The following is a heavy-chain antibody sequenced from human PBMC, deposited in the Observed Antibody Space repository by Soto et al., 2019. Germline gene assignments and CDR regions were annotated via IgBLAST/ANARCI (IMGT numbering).Heavy chain of an antibody. Sequence: PSETLSLTCTVSGDSISSSNSHWGWTRQPPGKGLEYIGSVYYGGAIFYSGNIYYNPSLKSRVTISVDTSKNQFSLRLSSVTAADTGVYYCARGLAPATWGHGTLVTAPQ. CDR1: GDSISSSNSH. V-gene: IGHV4-39*01. D-gene: IGHD5-12*01. CDR3: ARGLAPAT. CDR2: VYYGGAIFYSGNI. J-gene: IGHJ4*01.